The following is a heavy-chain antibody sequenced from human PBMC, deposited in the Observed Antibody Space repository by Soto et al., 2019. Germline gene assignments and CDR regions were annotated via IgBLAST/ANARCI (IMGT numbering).Heavy chain of an antibody. CDR2: INHSGST. V-gene: IGHV4-34*01. J-gene: IGHJ5*02. Sequence: SETLSLTCAVYGGSFSGYYWSWIRQPPGKGLEWIGEINHSGSTNYNPSLKSRVTISVDTSKNQFSLKLSSVTAADTAVYYCARGFRGYSSSWYEVGWFDPWGQGTLVTVSS. CDR3: ARGFRGYSSSWYEVGWFDP. D-gene: IGHD6-13*01. CDR1: GGSFSGYY.